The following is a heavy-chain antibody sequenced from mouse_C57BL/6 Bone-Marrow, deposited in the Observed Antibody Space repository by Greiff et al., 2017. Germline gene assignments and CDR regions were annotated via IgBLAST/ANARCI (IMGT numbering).Heavy chain of an antibody. CDR1: GYSITSGYY. Sequence: EVKLQESGPGLVKPSQSLSLTCSVTGYSITSGYYWNWIRQFPGNKLEWMGYISYDGSNNYNPSLKNRISITRDTSKNQFFLKLNSLTTEDTATYYCARGGLLLFAYWGQGTLVTVSA. V-gene: IGHV3-6*01. CDR2: ISYDGSN. J-gene: IGHJ3*01. CDR3: ARGGLLLFAY. D-gene: IGHD2-3*01.